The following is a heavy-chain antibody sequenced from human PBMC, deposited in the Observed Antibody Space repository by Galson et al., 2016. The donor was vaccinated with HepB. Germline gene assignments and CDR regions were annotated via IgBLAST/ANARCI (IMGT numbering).Heavy chain of an antibody. D-gene: IGHD5-24*01. V-gene: IGHV4-61*02. CDR2: IHTTGST. J-gene: IGHJ6*04. CDR1: VGSISSGSYY. Sequence: TLSLTCTVSVGSISSGSYYWSWIRQPAGKGLGGLGWIGRIHTTGSTNYNPSLKSRVTISVDTSKNQFSLKLSSVTAADTAVYYCAREDGSGGYYYGMDVWGKGTTVTVSS. CDR3: AREDGSGGYYYGMDV.